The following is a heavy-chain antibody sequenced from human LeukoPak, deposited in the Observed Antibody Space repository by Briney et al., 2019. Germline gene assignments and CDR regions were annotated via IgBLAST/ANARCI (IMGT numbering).Heavy chain of an antibody. Sequence: SETLSLTCAVYGGSFSGYYWSWIRQPPGKGLEWIGEINHSGSTNYNPPLKSRVTISVDTSKNQFSLKLSSVTAADTAVYYCARTTVTTEVNGTHYGMDVWGQGTTVTVSS. J-gene: IGHJ6*02. V-gene: IGHV4-34*01. D-gene: IGHD4-17*01. CDR1: GGSFSGYY. CDR2: INHSGST. CDR3: ARTTVTTEVNGTHYGMDV.